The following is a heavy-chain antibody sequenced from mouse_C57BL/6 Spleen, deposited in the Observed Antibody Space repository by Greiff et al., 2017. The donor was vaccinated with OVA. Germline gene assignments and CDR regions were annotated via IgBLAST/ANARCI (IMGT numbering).Heavy chain of an antibody. CDR2: IHPNSGST. Sequence: QVQLQQPGAELVKPGASVKLSCKASGYTFTSYWMHWVKQRPGQGLEWIGMIHPNSGSTNYNEKFKSKATLTVVKSSSTAYMQLSSLTSEDSAVYYCALYYGSSYKYFDVWGTGTTVTVSS. CDR3: ALYYGSSYKYFDV. D-gene: IGHD1-1*01. CDR1: GYTFTSYW. J-gene: IGHJ1*03. V-gene: IGHV1-64*01.